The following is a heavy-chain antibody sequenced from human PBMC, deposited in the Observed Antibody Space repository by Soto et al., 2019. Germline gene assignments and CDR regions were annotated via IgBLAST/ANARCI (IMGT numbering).Heavy chain of an antibody. CDR2: ISKDGMNK. CDR1: GFSFSSYA. V-gene: IGHV3-30*04. D-gene: IGHD6-19*01. Sequence: QVRLVESGGGVVQPGRSLRLSCTASGFSFSSYAMYWFRQPPGKGLEWVAVISKDGMNKNYADSVKGRVTVSRDNANYSLDLQLNSLRGEDTAMYYCARDIHSSEYFVKWFEPWGQGTLVIVSS. J-gene: IGHJ5*02. CDR3: ARDIHSSEYFVKWFEP.